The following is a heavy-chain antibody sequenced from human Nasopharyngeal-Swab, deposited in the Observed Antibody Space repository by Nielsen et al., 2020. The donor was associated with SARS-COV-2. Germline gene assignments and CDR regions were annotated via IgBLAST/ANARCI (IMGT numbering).Heavy chain of an antibody. CDR3: ARGGRITMVRGAPPDV. Sequence: WVRQAPGQGLEWMGGIIPIFGTANYAQKFQGRVTITADKSTSTAYMELSSLRSEDTAVYYCARGGRITMVRGAPPDVWGKGTTVTVSS. J-gene: IGHJ6*04. CDR2: IIPIFGTA. D-gene: IGHD3-10*01. V-gene: IGHV1-69*06.